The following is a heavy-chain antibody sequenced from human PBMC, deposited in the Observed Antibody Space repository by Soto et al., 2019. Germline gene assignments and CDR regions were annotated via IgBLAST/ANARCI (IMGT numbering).Heavy chain of an antibody. J-gene: IGHJ4*02. CDR2: IYYSGST. CDR1: GGSISSGGYY. Sequence: SETLSLTCTVSGGSISSGGYYWSWIRQHPGKGLEWIGYIYYSGSTYYNPSLKSRVTISVDTSKNQFSLKLSSVTAADTAVNYCARVNTAMALDYWGQGTLVTVSS. D-gene: IGHD5-18*01. CDR3: ARVNTAMALDY. V-gene: IGHV4-31*03.